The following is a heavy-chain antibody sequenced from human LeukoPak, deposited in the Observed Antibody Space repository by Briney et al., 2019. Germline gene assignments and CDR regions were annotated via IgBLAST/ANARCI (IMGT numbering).Heavy chain of an antibody. CDR1: GFTFSSYG. CDR3: ARDQHIVVVVAATGFDY. Sequence: GGSLRLSCEASGFTFSSYGMGWVRQAPGKGLEWVSGINWNGGSTGYADSVKGRFTISRDNAKNSLYLQMNSLRAEDTALYYCARDQHIVVVVAATGFDYWGQGTLVTVSS. CDR2: INWNGGST. J-gene: IGHJ4*02. V-gene: IGHV3-20*04. D-gene: IGHD2-15*01.